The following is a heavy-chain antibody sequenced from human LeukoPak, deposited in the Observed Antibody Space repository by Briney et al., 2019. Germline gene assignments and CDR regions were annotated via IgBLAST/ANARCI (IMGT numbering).Heavy chain of an antibody. CDR3: ARAESTAWFDP. Sequence: GGSLRLSCAASGFTSSSYAMHWVRQAPGKGLEWVAVISYDGSNKYYADSVKGRFTISRDNSKNTLYLQMNSLRAEDTAVYYCARAESTAWFDPWGQGTLVTVSS. J-gene: IGHJ5*02. CDR1: GFTSSSYA. CDR2: ISYDGSNK. D-gene: IGHD2-2*01. V-gene: IGHV3-30*04.